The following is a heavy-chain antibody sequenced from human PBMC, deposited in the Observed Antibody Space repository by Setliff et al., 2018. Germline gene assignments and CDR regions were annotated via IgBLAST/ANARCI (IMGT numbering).Heavy chain of an antibody. CDR2: TRNKGNNYAT. J-gene: IGHJ4*02. CDR3: TRDGAGTRSGFYFDY. Sequence: RLSCAASGFIFSDHYMDWVRQAPGKGLEWVGRTRNKGNNYATEYAASVKGRFTISRDDSKNSMYLQMNSLKTEDTAVYYCTRDGAGTRSGFYFDYWGQGTLVTVSS. CDR1: GFIFSDHY. V-gene: IGHV3-72*01. D-gene: IGHD1-1*01.